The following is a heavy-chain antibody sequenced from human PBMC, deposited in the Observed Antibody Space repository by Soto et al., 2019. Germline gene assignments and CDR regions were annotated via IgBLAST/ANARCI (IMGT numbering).Heavy chain of an antibody. CDR3: ARVKHYYYDSSGYAFDY. V-gene: IGHV4-59*02. CDR1: GRSVSNYY. D-gene: IGHD3-22*01. J-gene: IGHJ4*02. CDR2: IYYSGAR. Sequence: SETLSLTCNVSGRSVSNYYWSWIRQTPGKGLEWIGYIYYSGARSYNPSLKSRVSMSVDMSENQVSLKLSSVTAADSAVYYCARVKHYYYDSSGYAFDYWGQGTLVTVSS.